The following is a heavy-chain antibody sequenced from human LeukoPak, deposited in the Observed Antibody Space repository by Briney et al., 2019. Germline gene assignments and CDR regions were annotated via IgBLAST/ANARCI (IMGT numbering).Heavy chain of an antibody. J-gene: IGHJ6*03. V-gene: IGHV4-39*07. Sequence: SETLSLTCTVSGGSISSSSYYWGWIRQPPGKGLEWIGSIYYSGSTYYNPSLKSRVTISVDTSKNQFSLKLSSVTAADTAVYYCARVLKEGYSSSWYPKGYYYYYYMDVWGKGTTVTVSS. D-gene: IGHD6-13*01. CDR3: ARVLKEGYSSSWYPKGYYYYYYMDV. CDR2: IYYSGST. CDR1: GGSISSSSYY.